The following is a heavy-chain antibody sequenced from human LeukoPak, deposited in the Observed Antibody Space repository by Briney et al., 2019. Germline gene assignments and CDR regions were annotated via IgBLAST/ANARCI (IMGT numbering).Heavy chain of an antibody. CDR1: GFTFSSYA. CDR3: AKAVAAAPRGGYFDY. CDR2: ISGSGGST. D-gene: IGHD6-13*01. J-gene: IGHJ4*02. V-gene: IGHV3-23*01. Sequence: GGSLRLSCAASGFTFSSYAMSWVRQAPGKGLEWVSAISGSGGSTYYADSGKGRFTISRDNSKNTLYLQMNSLRAEDTAVYYCAKAVAAAPRGGYFDYWGQGTLVTVSS.